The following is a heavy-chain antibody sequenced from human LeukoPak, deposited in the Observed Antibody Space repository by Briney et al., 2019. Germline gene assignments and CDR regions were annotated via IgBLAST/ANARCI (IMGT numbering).Heavy chain of an antibody. CDR1: GFTFSSYG. V-gene: IGHV3-30*18. Sequence: PGGSLRLSCAASGFTFSSYGMHWVRQAPGKGLEWVAVISYDGSNKYYADSVKGRFTISRDNSKNTLYLQMNSLRAEDTAVYYCAKELGIGDYYYGMDVWGQGTTVTVSS. CDR2: ISYDGSNK. J-gene: IGHJ6*02. CDR3: AKELGIGDYYYGMDV. D-gene: IGHD7-27*01.